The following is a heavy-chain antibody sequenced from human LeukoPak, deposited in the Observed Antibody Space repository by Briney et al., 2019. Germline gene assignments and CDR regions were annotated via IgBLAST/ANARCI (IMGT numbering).Heavy chain of an antibody. D-gene: IGHD6-6*01. J-gene: IGHJ4*02. CDR3: ARATYSSSSLDY. CDR1: GGSFSGYY. V-gene: IGHV4-34*01. Sequence: PSETLSLTCAVYGGSFSGYYWSWIRQPPGKGLEWIGEINHSGSTNYNPSLKSQVTISVDTSKNQFSLKLSSVTAADTAVYYCARATYSSSSLDYWGQGTLVTVSS. CDR2: INHSGST.